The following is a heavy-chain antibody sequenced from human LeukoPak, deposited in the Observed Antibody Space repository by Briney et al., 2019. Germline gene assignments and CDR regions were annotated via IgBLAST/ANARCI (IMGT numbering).Heavy chain of an antibody. CDR2: ISSSGSTM. D-gene: IGHD5-18*01. CDR3: ARRAWIQLWLLDY. CDR1: GFTFSSYE. J-gene: IGHJ4*02. Sequence: GGSLRLSCAASGFTFSSYEMNWVRQAPGKGLEWVSYISSSGSTMYYADSVKGRFTISRDNAKNSLYLQMNSLRAEDTAVYYCARRAWIQLWLLDYWGQGTLVTVSS. V-gene: IGHV3-48*03.